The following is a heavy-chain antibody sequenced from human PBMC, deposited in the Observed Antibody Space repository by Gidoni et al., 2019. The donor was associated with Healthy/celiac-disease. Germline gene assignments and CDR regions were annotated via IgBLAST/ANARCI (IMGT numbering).Heavy chain of an antibody. D-gene: IGHD2-2*01. V-gene: IGHV3-21*01. CDR2: SRSSSSYI. Sequence: EVQLVASGGGLVKPGGSLRLSCAASGFTFSSYLMNWVSQAPGKGLEWVSSSRSSSSYIYYADSVKGRFTISRDNAKNSLYLQMNSLRAEDTAVYYCARDDYCSSTSCTQLGSAGDYYYMDVWGKGTTVTVSS. J-gene: IGHJ6*03. CDR1: GFTFSSYL. CDR3: ARDDYCSSTSCTQLGSAGDYYYMDV.